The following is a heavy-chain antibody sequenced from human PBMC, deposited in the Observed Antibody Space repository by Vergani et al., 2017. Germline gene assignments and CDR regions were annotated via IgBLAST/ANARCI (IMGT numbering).Heavy chain of an antibody. CDR3: ARPRFTPYCSGGSCHAEYFQH. CDR1: GGTFSSYA. V-gene: IGHV1-69*13. D-gene: IGHD2-15*01. CDR2: SIPIFGTA. Sequence: QVQLVQSGAEVKKPGSSVKVSCNASGGTFSSYAISWVRQAPGQGLEWMGRSIPIFGTANYAQKFQGRVTITADESTSTAYMELSSRRSEDTAVYYCARPRFTPYCSGGSCHAEYFQHWGQGTLVTVSS. J-gene: IGHJ1*01.